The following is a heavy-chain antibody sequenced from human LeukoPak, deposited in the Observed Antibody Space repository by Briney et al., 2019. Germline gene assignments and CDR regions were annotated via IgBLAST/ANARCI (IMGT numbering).Heavy chain of an antibody. CDR1: GGSISSSNL. V-gene: IGHV4-4*02. CDR2: IYHSAST. CDR3: RYYDSSGYFYLDY. Sequence: PSGTLSLTCAVSGGSISSSNLWSWVRPPPGKGLEGIGEIYHSASTNYNPSLKSRVTISVDKSKNQFSLKLSSVTAADTAVYYCRYYDSSGYFYLDYWGQGTLVTVSS. D-gene: IGHD3-22*01. J-gene: IGHJ4*02.